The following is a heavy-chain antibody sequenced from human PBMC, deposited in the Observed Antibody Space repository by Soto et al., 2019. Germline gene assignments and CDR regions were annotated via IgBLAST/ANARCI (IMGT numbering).Heavy chain of an antibody. D-gene: IGHD3-16*01. V-gene: IGHV1-8*01. CDR3: ASAWGTPRYY. CDR1: GYTFTSYD. Sequence: QVQLVQSGAEVKKPGASVKVSCKASGYTFTSYDINWVRQATGQGLEWMGWRNPNSGNTGYAQKFQGRVTMTRNTYISTNHMELSSLRSEDTGVYYCASAWGTPRYYWGQGTLVTVSS. CDR2: RNPNSGNT. J-gene: IGHJ4*02.